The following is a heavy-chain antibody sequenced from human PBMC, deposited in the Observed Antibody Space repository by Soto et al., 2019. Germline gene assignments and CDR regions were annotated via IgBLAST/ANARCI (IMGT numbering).Heavy chain of an antibody. CDR1: GGSIANNNYF. Sequence: SETLSLTCTVSGGSIANNNYFWGWVRQPPGKGLEWIGSAAYSGGTYKNPSLKSRVTVSVDTSKNQFSLKLTSVTAADTAVYHCAKVVVGATSHSDFDSWGQGTLVTVSS. V-gene: IGHV4-39*01. CDR3: AKVVVGATSHSDFDS. J-gene: IGHJ4*02. CDR2: AAYSGGT. D-gene: IGHD2-15*01.